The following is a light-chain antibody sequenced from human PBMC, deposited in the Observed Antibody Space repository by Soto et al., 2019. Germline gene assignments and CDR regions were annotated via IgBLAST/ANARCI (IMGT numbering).Light chain of an antibody. CDR3: RQFNNYPRT. CDR1: QGISSY. CDR2: GAS. V-gene: IGKV1-9*01. Sequence: DIQMTQSPSTLSASVGDRVTITCRPSQGISSYLAWYQQTPGKAPNDLIYGASTLQSGVPSWFCGGRSGADFFLIISSLLPEDFATSYCRQFNNYPRTFGPGTKVDI. J-gene: IGKJ3*01.